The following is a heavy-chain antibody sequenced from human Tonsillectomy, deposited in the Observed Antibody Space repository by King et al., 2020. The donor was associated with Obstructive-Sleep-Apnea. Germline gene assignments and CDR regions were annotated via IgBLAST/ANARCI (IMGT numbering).Heavy chain of an antibody. V-gene: IGHV3-7*03. CDR1: GFTFSSYW. CDR3: ARIYDRSGYYLDYFDY. D-gene: IGHD3-22*01. CDR2: IKQDGREK. Sequence: VQLVESGGGLVQPGGSLRLSCAASGFTFSSYWMSWVRQAPGKGLEWVANIKQDGREKYYVDSVKGRFTISRDNAKNSLYLQMNSLSAEDTAVYYCARIYDRSGYYLDYFDYWGQGTLVTVPS. J-gene: IGHJ4*02.